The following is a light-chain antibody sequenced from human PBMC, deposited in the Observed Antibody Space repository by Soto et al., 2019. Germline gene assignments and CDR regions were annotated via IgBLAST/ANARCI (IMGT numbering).Light chain of an antibody. V-gene: IGKV3-20*01. Sequence: EIVLTQSPGTLSLSPGERATLSCRASQSVSNTYLAWYQQKPGQAPRLLIYDASSRATGIPDRFSGSGSATDFTLTISRLEPEDFAVYYCQKYGRSPGLFTFGPGTKVDIK. CDR2: DAS. CDR1: QSVSNTY. CDR3: QKYGRSPGLFT. J-gene: IGKJ3*01.